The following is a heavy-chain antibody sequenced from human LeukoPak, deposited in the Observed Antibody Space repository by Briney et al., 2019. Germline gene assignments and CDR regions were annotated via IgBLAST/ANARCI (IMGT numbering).Heavy chain of an antibody. V-gene: IGHV3-30-3*01. CDR3: AKDVTPSGSFLDY. Sequence: GGSLRLSCAASGLTFSSYAMHWVRQAPGKGLEWVAVISYDGSNKYYADSVKGRFTISRDNSKNTLYPQMNSLRAEDTAVYYCAKDVTPSGSFLDYWGQGTLVTVSS. J-gene: IGHJ4*02. CDR1: GLTFSSYA. D-gene: IGHD1-26*01. CDR2: ISYDGSNK.